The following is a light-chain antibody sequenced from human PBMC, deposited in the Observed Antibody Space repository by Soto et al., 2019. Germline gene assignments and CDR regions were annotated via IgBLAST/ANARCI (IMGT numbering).Light chain of an antibody. CDR3: QQYGSSPRT. CDR1: QSISGRY. CDR2: DAS. Sequence: ETVLTQSPGTLSLSPGERASLSCRASQSISGRYLAWYQQKPGQAPRLLIYDASSRATGIPDRFSGSGSGTDFILTISRLEPEDFAVYYCQQYGSSPRTFGQGTKVEIK. V-gene: IGKV3-20*01. J-gene: IGKJ1*01.